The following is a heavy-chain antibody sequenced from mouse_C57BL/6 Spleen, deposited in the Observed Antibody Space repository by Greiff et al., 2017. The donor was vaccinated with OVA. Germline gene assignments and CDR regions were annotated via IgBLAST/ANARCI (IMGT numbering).Heavy chain of an antibody. Sequence: VQLQQSGPELVKPGASVKISCKASGYTFTDYYMNWVKQSHGKSLEWIGDINPNNGGTSYNQQFKGKATLTVDKSSSTAYMELRSLTSEDSAVYYCARETTVVEQYWGQGTTLTVSS. CDR1: GYTFTDYY. D-gene: IGHD1-1*01. V-gene: IGHV1-26*01. J-gene: IGHJ2*01. CDR2: INPNNGGT. CDR3: ARETTVVEQY.